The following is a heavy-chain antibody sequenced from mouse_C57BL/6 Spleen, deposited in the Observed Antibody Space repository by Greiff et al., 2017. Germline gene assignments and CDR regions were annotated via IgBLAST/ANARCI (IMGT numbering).Heavy chain of an antibody. Sequence: EVQLQQSGPELVKPGASVKISCKASGYTFTDYYMNWVKQSHGKSLEWIGDINPNNGGTSYNQKFKGKATLTVDKSSSTAYMELRSLTSEDSAVYYCARKGYDYLYYLDYWGQGTTLTVSS. CDR2: INPNNGGT. CDR3: ARKGYDYLYYLDY. J-gene: IGHJ2*01. V-gene: IGHV1-26*01. CDR1: GYTFTDYY. D-gene: IGHD2-4*01.